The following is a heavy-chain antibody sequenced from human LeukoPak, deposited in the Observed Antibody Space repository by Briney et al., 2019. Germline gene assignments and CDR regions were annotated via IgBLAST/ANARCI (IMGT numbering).Heavy chain of an antibody. CDR3: AREVYYYDSSGSDY. V-gene: IGHV3-7*01. J-gene: IGHJ4*02. CDR2: IKQDGSEK. Sequence: PGGSPRLSCAASGFTFSSYWMSWVRQAPGKGLEWVANIKQDGSEKYYVDSVKGRFTISRDNAKNSLYLQMNGLRAEDTAVYYCAREVYYYDSSGSDYWGQGTLVTVSS. CDR1: GFTFSSYW. D-gene: IGHD3-22*01.